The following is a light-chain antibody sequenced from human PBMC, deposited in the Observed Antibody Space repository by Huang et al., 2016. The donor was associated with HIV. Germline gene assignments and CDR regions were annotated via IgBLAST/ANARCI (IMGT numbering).Light chain of an antibody. V-gene: IGKV1-NL1*01. CDR2: AAS. J-gene: IGKJ1*01. Sequence: DIQMTQSPSSLSASGGDRVTITCRASQDISTALAWYQQRPGKAPNLLLYAASRLESGGPSRFSGSGSGTDYTLTINNLQPEDFATYYCQQYYVIPRTFGQGTKVEIK. CDR1: QDISTA. CDR3: QQYYVIPRT.